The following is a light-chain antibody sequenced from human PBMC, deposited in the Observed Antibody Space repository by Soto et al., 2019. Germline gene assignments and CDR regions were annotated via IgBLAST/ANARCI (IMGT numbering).Light chain of an antibody. CDR2: GAF. V-gene: IGKV3-20*01. CDR3: QLYGVSSPRIT. Sequence: EIVMTQSAATLSVSPGERATLSCSASHGVDIRYLAWYQQKPGQAPRLLFYGAFNRATGIPDRFSGSVSGTDFTLTISRLEPEDFAVYYCQLYGVSSPRITFGQGTRLEIK. CDR1: HGVDIRY. J-gene: IGKJ5*01.